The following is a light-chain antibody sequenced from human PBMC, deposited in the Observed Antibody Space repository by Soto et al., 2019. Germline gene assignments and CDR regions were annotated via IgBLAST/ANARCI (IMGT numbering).Light chain of an antibody. V-gene: IGLV2-14*01. J-gene: IGLJ2*01. CDR3: SSFTAYNTVV. CDR2: EVS. Sequence: QSALPQPASVSGSPGQSITISCTGSYSDVGTYNYVSWYQQHPGTAPKLMIHEVSDRPSGVSNRFSGSKSGNTASLTISGLQAEDEADYYCSSFTAYNTVVFGGGTKLTVL. CDR1: YSDVGTYNY.